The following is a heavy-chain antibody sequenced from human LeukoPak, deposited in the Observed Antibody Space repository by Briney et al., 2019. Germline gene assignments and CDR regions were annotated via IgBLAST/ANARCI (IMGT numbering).Heavy chain of an antibody. CDR2: INHSGST. V-gene: IGHV4-34*01. CDR3: ARGGARYYDILTGYYPFSMYYFDY. J-gene: IGHJ4*02. Sequence: PSETLSLTCAVYGGSFSGYYWSWIRQPPGKGLEWIGEINHSGSTNYNPSLKSRVTISVDTSKNQFSLKLSSVTAADTAVYYCARGGARYYDILTGYYPFSMYYFDYWGQGTLVTVSS. D-gene: IGHD3-9*01. CDR1: GGSFSGYY.